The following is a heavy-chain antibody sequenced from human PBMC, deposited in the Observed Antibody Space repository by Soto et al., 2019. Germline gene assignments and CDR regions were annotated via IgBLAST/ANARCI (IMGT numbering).Heavy chain of an antibody. CDR2: IIPILGIA. V-gene: IGHV1-69*08. D-gene: IGHD2-2*02. CDR1: GGTFSSYT. CDR3: ARDWDIVVVPAAIPYGMDV. Sequence: QVQLVQSGAEVKKPGSSVKVSCKASGGTFSSYTISWVRQAPGQGLEWMGRIIPILGIANYAQKFQGRVTITADKSTSTADMELSSLRSEDTAVYYCARDWDIVVVPAAIPYGMDVWGQGTTVTVSS. J-gene: IGHJ6*02.